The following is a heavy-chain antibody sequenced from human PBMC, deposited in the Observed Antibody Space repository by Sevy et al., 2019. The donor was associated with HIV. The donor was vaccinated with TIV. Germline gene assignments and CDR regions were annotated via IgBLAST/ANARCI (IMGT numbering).Heavy chain of an antibody. V-gene: IGHV1-18*01. CDR1: GCNFNTYG. D-gene: IGHD3-22*01. Sequence: ASVKVSRKASGCNFNTYGITWVRQAPGQGLEWMGWIGVNNGKTNYAARLQARISMTADTSTSTVYMELRTLTSDDTAIYFCARDSYYYDMDSSYRPPDYWGHGTLVTVSS. J-gene: IGHJ4*01. CDR3: ARDSYYYDMDSSYRPPDY. CDR2: IGVNNGKT.